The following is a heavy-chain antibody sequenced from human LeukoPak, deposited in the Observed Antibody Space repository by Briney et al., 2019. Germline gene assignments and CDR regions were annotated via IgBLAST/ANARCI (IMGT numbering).Heavy chain of an antibody. CDR2: INWNGGST. Sequence: GGSLRLSCAASGFTFDDYGMSWVRQAPGKWLEWVSGINWNGGSTGYADSVKGRFTISRDNAKNSLYLQMNSLRAEDTALYYCARNPAADFDGSGLYYMDVWGKGTTVTVSS. CDR1: GFTFDDYG. D-gene: IGHD3-10*01. J-gene: IGHJ6*03. V-gene: IGHV3-20*04. CDR3: ARNPAADFDGSGLYYMDV.